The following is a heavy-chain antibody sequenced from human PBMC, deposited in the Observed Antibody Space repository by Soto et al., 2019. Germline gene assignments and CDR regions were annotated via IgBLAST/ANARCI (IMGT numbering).Heavy chain of an antibody. Sequence: EVQLVESGGGLVQPGGSLRLSCAGSGFTLSDNYMDWVRQAPGKGLEWVGRTRNKANRYTTEYAAAVKGRFTDSRDESMNSLHLQMNSLKTEDTAVYYCVRTSHYGSGTWNFDFWGQGTVVTVSS. CDR3: VRTSHYGSGTWNFDF. CDR1: GFTLSDNY. J-gene: IGHJ4*02. D-gene: IGHD3-10*01. V-gene: IGHV3-72*01. CDR2: TRNKANRYTT.